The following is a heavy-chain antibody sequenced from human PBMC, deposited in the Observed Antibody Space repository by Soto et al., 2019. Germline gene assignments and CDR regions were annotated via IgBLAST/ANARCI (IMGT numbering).Heavy chain of an antibody. CDR2: IYYSGST. D-gene: IGHD3-10*01. CDR1: GGSISSSSYY. V-gene: IGHV4-39*01. Sequence: PSETLSLTCTVSGGSISSSSYYWGWIRQPPGKGLEWIGSIYYSGSTYYNPSLKSRVTISVDTSKNQFSLKLSSVTAADTAVYYCARRRYYGSGSYLRSGYYYYYYGMDVWGQGTTVTVSS. CDR3: ARRRYYGSGSYLRSGYYYYYYGMDV. J-gene: IGHJ6*02.